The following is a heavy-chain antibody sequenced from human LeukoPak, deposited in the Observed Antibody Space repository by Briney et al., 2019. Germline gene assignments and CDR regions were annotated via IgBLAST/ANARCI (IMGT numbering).Heavy chain of an antibody. D-gene: IGHD4-17*01. CDR2: ISYDGSNK. CDR1: GFTFSSYG. J-gene: IGHJ6*02. Sequence: PGGSLRLSCAASGFTFSSYGMHWVRQAPGKGLGWVAVISYDGSNKYYADSVKGRFTISRDNSKNTLYLQMNSLRAEDTAVYYCAKDLDGDSTYYYGMDVWGQGTTVTVSS. CDR3: AKDLDGDSTYYYGMDV. V-gene: IGHV3-30*18.